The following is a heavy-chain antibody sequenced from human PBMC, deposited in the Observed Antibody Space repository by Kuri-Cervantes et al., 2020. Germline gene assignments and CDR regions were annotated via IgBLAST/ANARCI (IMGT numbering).Heavy chain of an antibody. D-gene: IGHD1-7*01. V-gene: IGHV4-59*01. CDR3: ARDRWNYGVELGAFDI. J-gene: IGHJ3*02. CDR1: GGSISSYY. Sequence: GSLRLSCTVSGGSISSYYWSLIRQPPGKGLEWIGYTYYSGSTNYNPSLKSLVTISVDTSKNQFSLKLSSVTAADTAVNYCARDRWNYGVELGAFDIWGQGTMVTVSS. CDR2: TYYSGST.